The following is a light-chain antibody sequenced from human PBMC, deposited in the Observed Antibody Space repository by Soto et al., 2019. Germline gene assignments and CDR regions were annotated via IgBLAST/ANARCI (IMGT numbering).Light chain of an antibody. CDR1: SSDVGAYNF. CDR3: SSQTGSATMV. V-gene: IGLV2-14*01. CDR2: EVS. Sequence: QSVLTQPASVSGSPGQSITISCTGTSSDVGAYNFVSSYQQFPGKAPKLMIYEVSNRPSGVSDRFSGSKSGNTASLIISGLQAEDEADYYCSSQTGSATMVFGGGTKLTVL. J-gene: IGLJ2*01.